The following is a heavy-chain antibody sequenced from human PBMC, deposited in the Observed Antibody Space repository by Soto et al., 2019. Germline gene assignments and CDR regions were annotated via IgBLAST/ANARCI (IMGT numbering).Heavy chain of an antibody. D-gene: IGHD3-9*01. Sequence: ASVKVSCKASGYTFIGYYMHWVRQAPGQGLEWMGWINPNTGGTNYAQNFQGRVTMTRDTSSSTAYMELSRLRSDDPAVYFCARDSYYDILTGYSRNAFDIWGRGTTVTV. CDR3: ARDSYYDILTGYSRNAFDI. CDR1: GYTFIGYY. CDR2: INPNTGGT. J-gene: IGHJ3*02. V-gene: IGHV1-2*02.